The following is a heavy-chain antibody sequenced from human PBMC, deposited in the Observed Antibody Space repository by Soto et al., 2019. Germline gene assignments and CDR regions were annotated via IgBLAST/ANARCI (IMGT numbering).Heavy chain of an antibody. D-gene: IGHD2-2*01. CDR1: GFTFSSYW. CDR2: IKQDGSEK. V-gene: IGHV3-7*01. Sequence: PGGSLRLSCAASGFTFSSYWMSWVRQAPGKGLEWVANIKQDGSEKYYVDSVKGRFTISRDNAKNSLYLQMNSLRAEDTAVYYCARDGQYCSSTSCYAAWFFDYWGQGTLVTVSS. CDR3: ARDGQYCSSTSCYAAWFFDY. J-gene: IGHJ4*02.